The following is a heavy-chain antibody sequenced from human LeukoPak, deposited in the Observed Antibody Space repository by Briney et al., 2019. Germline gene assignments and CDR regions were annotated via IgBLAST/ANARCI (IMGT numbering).Heavy chain of an antibody. J-gene: IGHJ4*02. D-gene: IGHD5-12*01. CDR3: ASAPLDIVATSNFDY. Sequence: GSSVKVSSKASGGTFSSYAISWVRQAPGQGLEWMGRIIPILGIANYAQKFQGRVTITADKSTSTAYMELSSLRSEDTAVYYCASAPLDIVATSNFDYWGQGTLVTVSS. V-gene: IGHV1-69*04. CDR1: GGTFSSYA. CDR2: IIPILGIA.